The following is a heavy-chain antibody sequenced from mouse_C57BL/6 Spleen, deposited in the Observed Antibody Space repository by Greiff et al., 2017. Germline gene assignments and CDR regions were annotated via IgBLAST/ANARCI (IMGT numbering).Heavy chain of an antibody. D-gene: IGHD2-4*01. CDR3: ARRRNYDYESAWFAY. Sequence: VQLQQSGPELVKPGASVKIPCKASGYTFTDYNMDWVKQSHGKSLEWIGDINPNNGGTIYNQKFKGKATLTVDKSSSTAYMELRSLTSEDTAVYYCARRRNYDYESAWFAYWGQGTLVTVSA. J-gene: IGHJ3*01. CDR1: GYTFTDYN. V-gene: IGHV1-18*01. CDR2: INPNNGGT.